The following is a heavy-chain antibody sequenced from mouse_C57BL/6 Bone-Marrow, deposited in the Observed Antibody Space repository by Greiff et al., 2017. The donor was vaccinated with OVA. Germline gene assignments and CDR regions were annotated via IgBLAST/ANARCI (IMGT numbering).Heavy chain of an antibody. V-gene: IGHV1-55*01. CDR1: GYTFTSYW. Sequence: VQLQQPGAELVKPGASVKMSCKASGYTFTSYWITWVKQRPGQGLEWIGDIYPGSGSTNYNEKFKSKATLTVDTSSSTAYMQLSSLTSEDSAVYYCARGEGITTVWGYAMDYWGQGTSVTVSS. CDR3: ARGEGITTVWGYAMDY. D-gene: IGHD1-1*01. J-gene: IGHJ4*01. CDR2: IYPGSGST.